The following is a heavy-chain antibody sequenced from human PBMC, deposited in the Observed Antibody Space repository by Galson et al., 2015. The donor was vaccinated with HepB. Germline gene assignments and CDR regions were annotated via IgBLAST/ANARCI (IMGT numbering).Heavy chain of an antibody. D-gene: IGHD3-10*01. Sequence: SLRLSCAASGFTFSSYAMSWVRQAPGKGLEWVSAISGSGGSTYYADSVKGRFTISRDNSKNTLYLQMNSLRAEDTAVYYCAKPGYYYGSGSYWGYFDYWGQGTLVTVSS. J-gene: IGHJ4*02. CDR1: GFTFSSYA. CDR2: ISGSGGST. V-gene: IGHV3-23*01. CDR3: AKPGYYYGSGSYWGYFDY.